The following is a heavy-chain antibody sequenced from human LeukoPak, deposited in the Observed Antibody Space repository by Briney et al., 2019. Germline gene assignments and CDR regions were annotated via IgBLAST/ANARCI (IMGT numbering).Heavy chain of an antibody. CDR2: IYYSGST. V-gene: IGHV4-59*01. D-gene: IGHD1-26*01. CDR1: GGSISSYY. Sequence: SETLSLTCTVSGGSISSYYWSWIRQPPGKGLECIGYIYYSGSTNYNPSLKSRVTISIDTSKNQFSLELNSVTAADTAVYYCAREGGSYYDPFDNRGQGTLVTVSS. J-gene: IGHJ4*02. CDR3: AREGGSYYDPFDN.